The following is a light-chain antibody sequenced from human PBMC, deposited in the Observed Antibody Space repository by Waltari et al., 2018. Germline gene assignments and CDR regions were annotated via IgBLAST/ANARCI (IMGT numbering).Light chain of an antibody. CDR2: AAS. J-gene: IGKJ5*01. CDR3: QQLATYPIT. V-gene: IGKV1-9*01. CDR1: QGINPY. Sequence: IQLTQSPSSLSTSVGDRVTITCRASQGINPYLAWYPQKSGKAPKLLIYAASTLQSGVPSRFSGSGSGTDFTLTISSLQPEDFATYYCQQLATYPITSGQGTRLEIK.